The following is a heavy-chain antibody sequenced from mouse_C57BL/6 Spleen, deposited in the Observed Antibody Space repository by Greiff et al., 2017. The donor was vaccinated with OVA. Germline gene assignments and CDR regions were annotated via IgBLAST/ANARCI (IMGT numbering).Heavy chain of an antibody. CDR3: ARRDGNYESRGFDY. CDR2: ISSGSSTL. CDR1: GFTFSDYG. V-gene: IGHV5-17*01. D-gene: IGHD2-1*01. J-gene: IGHJ2*01. Sequence: EVQRVESGGGLVKPGGSLKLSCAASGFTFSDYGMHWVRQAPEKGLEWVAYISSGSSTLYYADTVKGRFTISRDNAKNTLFLQMTSLRSEDTAMYYCARRDGNYESRGFDYWGQGTTLTVSS.